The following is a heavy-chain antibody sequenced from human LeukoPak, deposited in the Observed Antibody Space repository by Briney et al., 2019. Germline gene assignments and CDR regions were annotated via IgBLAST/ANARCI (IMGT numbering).Heavy chain of an antibody. CDR3: ARDKGYCSGGSCYYWFDP. D-gene: IGHD2-15*01. Sequence: ASVKVSCKASGYTFKGHGISWVRPAPGQGLEWMGWISVYNGNTNYAQKFQGRVTMTTDTSTSTAYMELRSLRSDDTAVYYCARDKGYCSGGSCYYWFDPWGQGTLVTVSS. V-gene: IGHV1-18*04. J-gene: IGHJ5*02. CDR1: GYTFKGHG. CDR2: ISVYNGNT.